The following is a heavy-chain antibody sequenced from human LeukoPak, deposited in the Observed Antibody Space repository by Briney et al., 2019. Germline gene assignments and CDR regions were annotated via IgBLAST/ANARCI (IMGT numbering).Heavy chain of an antibody. CDR2: ISGSGGST. J-gene: IGHJ4*02. V-gene: IGHV3-23*01. CDR3: AKIRDIVVVPAVPVDY. Sequence: GGSLRLSCAASGFTFSSYGMHWVRQAPGKGLEWVSAISGSGGSTYYADSVKGRFTISRDNSKNTLHLQMNSLRAEDTAVYYCAKIRDIVVVPAVPVDYWGQGTLVTVSS. D-gene: IGHD2-2*01. CDR1: GFTFSSYG.